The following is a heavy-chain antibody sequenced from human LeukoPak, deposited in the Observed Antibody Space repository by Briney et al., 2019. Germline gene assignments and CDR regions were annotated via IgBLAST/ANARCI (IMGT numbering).Heavy chain of an antibody. CDR1: GFTFSSYA. J-gene: IGHJ4*02. V-gene: IGHV3-30*14. Sequence: GGSLRLSCAASGFTFSSYAMHWVRQAPGKGLEWVAVISYDGSNKYYADSVKGRFTISRDNSKNTLYLQMNNLRAEDTAVYYCARGGGYYAIDYWGQGTLVTVSS. CDR2: ISYDGSNK. CDR3: ARGGGYYAIDY. D-gene: IGHD1-26*01.